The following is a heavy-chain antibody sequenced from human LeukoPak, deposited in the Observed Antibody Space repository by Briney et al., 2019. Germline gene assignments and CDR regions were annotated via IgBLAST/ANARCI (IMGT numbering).Heavy chain of an antibody. CDR1: GFTFGSYG. CDR3: ARTHYNGGWYVDY. J-gene: IGHJ4*02. CDR2: IRSKAYGGTT. V-gene: IGHV3-49*04. Sequence: GGSLRLSCAASGFTFGSYGMNWVRQAPGKGLEWVGFIRSKAYGGTTEYAASVKGRFTISRDDSKSIAYLQMNSLKTEDTAVYYCARTHYNGGWYVDYWGQGTLVTVSS. D-gene: IGHD6-19*01.